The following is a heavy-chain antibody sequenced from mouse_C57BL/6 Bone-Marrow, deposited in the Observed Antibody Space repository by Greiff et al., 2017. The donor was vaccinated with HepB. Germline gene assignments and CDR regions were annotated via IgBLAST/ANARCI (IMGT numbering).Heavy chain of an antibody. CDR3: GSGGSNYRWYFDV. V-gene: IGHV1-47*01. J-gene: IGHJ1*03. CDR2: FHPYNDDT. D-gene: IGHD1-1*01. CDR1: GYTFTTYP. Sequence: VQLQESGAELVKPGASVKMSCKASGYTFTTYPIEWMKQNHGKSLEWIGNFHPYNDDTKYNEKFKGKATLTVEKSSSTVYLELSRLTSDDSAVYDCGSGGSNYRWYFDVWGTGTTVTVSS.